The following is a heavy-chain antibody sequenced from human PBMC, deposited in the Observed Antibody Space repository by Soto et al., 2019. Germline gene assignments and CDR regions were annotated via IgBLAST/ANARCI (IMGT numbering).Heavy chain of an antibody. CDR3: ARPGWDGCTGYSLDS. J-gene: IGHJ4*02. CDR2: IYHSGST. CDR1: GGSISSSNW. Sequence: QVQLQESCPGLVKPSGTLSLTCAVSGGSISSSNWWSWVRQPPGKGLEWIGEIYHSGSTNYNPSLRSPAGLAVYKSRAEAAGKLRTVTAADTAVYPCARPGWDGCTGYSLDSWGPGTLVTVST. D-gene: IGHD1-26*01. V-gene: IGHV4-4*02.